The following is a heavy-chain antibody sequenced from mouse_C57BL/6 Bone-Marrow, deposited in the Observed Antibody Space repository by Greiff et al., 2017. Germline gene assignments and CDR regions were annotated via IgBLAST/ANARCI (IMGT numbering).Heavy chain of an antibody. CDR1: GFTFSDYY. V-gene: IGHV5-12*01. Sequence: EVQLVESGGGLVQPGGSLKLSCAASGFTFSDYYMYWVRQTPEKRLEWVAYISNGGGSTYYPDTVKGRFTISSDNAKNTLYLQMSRLKSEDTSMYYCARRVYDGYFYLDYWGQGTTLTVSS. D-gene: IGHD2-3*01. CDR2: ISNGGGST. CDR3: ARRVYDGYFYLDY. J-gene: IGHJ2*01.